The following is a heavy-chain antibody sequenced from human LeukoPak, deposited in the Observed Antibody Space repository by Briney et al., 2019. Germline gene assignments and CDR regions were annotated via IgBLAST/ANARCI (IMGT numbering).Heavy chain of an antibody. CDR1: GGSFSGHY. V-gene: IGHV4-34*01. D-gene: IGHD3-10*02. CDR2: INHSGST. CDR3: ARGRITMSN. J-gene: IGHJ4*02. Sequence: SETLSLTCAVSGGSFSGHYWNWIRQPPGKGLEWIGEINHSGSTNYNPSLKSRVTISVDTSKNQFSLKLSSVTAADTAVYYCARGRITMSNWGQGTLVTVSS.